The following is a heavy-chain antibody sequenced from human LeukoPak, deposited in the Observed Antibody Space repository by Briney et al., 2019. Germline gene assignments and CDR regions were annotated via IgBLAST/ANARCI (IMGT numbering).Heavy chain of an antibody. CDR2: VNHRGST. CDR1: GESLSKYY. D-gene: IGHD5-12*01. J-gene: IGHJ4*02. CDR3: ASVWQWLPNY. Sequence: PSETLSLTCSVYGESLSKYYWTWIRQSPGKGLEWIGEVNHRGSTNLNPSLKSRVTLSVDTSKNQFSLKLTSVTAADTAVYYCASVWQWLPNYWGQGTLVTVSS. V-gene: IGHV4-34*01.